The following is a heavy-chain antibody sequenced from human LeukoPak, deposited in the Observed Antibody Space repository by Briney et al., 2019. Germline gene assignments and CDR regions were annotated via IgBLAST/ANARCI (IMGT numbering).Heavy chain of an antibody. J-gene: IGHJ6*02. CDR3: AKDVRVGGGGMDV. CDR2: ISDSGGNT. Sequence: GGSLRLSCAASGFTFSSYNMNWVRQAPGKGLEWVSLISDSGGNTYYADSVKGRFTISRDNSKNTLSLQMNSLRAEDTAVYYCAKDVRVGGGGMDVWGQGTPVTVSS. V-gene: IGHV3-23*01. D-gene: IGHD1-26*01. CDR1: GFTFSSYN.